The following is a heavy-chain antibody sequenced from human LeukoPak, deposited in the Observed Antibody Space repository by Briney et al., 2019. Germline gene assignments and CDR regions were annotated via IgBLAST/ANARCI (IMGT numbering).Heavy chain of an antibody. CDR2: IKQDGSEK. CDR1: GFTVSSNY. V-gene: IGHV3-7*01. Sequence: GGSLRLSCAASGFTVSSNYMSWVRQAPGKGLEWVANIKQDGSEKYYVDSVKGRFTISRDNAKNSLYLQMNSLRAEDTAVYYCARESRLYYGSGSYWIDYWGQGTLVTVSS. D-gene: IGHD3-10*01. CDR3: ARESRLYYGSGSYWIDY. J-gene: IGHJ4*02.